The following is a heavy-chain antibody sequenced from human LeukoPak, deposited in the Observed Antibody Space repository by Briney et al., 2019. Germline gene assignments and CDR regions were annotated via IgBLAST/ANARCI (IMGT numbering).Heavy chain of an antibody. V-gene: IGHV5-51*01. CDR1: GYSFSSYW. Sequence: GESLKISCKGSGYSFSSYWIGWVRQMPGKGLEWMGIIYPGHSDTKYSPSFQGQVTMSADRSINTAYLQWSSLKASDTAIYYCARAPLDSSGNHWGVWFDPWGQGALVTVSS. CDR3: ARAPLDSSGNHWGVWFDP. J-gene: IGHJ5*02. CDR2: IYPGHSDT. D-gene: IGHD3-22*01.